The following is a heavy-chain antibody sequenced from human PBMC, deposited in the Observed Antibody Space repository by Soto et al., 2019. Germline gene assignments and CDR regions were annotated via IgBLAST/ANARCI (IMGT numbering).Heavy chain of an antibody. CDR3: ARGSGFSSSSLPFDY. D-gene: IGHD6-6*01. CDR1: GFTFSSYG. Sequence: QVQLVESGGGVVQPGRSLRLSCAASGFTFSSYGMHWVRQAPGKGLEWVAVIWYDGSNKYYADSVKGRFTISRDNSKNTLYLQMNSLRAEDTAVYYCARGSGFSSSSLPFDYWGQGTLVTVSS. CDR2: IWYDGSNK. V-gene: IGHV3-30*19. J-gene: IGHJ4*02.